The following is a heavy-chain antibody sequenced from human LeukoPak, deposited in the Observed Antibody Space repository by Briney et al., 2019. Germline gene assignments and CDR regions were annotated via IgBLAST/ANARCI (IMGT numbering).Heavy chain of an antibody. V-gene: IGHV4-39*07. CDR1: GDSFSSVTDY. J-gene: IGHJ4*02. CDR3: AYSGWYGAYYFDY. Sequence: SETLSLTCTVSGDSFSSVTDYWAWIRQPPGKGLEWIASGDYSGGTYYNPSLESRVAISADMSKNQFSLKLTSVTGADTAVYYCAYSGWYGAYYFDYWGQGTLVTVSS. CDR2: GDYSGGT. D-gene: IGHD6-19*01.